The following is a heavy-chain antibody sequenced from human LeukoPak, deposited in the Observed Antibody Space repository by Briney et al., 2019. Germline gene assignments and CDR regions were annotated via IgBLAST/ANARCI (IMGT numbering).Heavy chain of an antibody. J-gene: IGHJ3*01. CDR2: IYYGGRT. Sequence: SQTLSLTCTVSGDSFSSGGYYWSWIRLHPGKGLEWIACIYYGGRTHYGPSLKSRVIISMDPSNNTFSLKLNSVTAADTAVYYCARGGVSGFNYRFSGTFDLWGQGTMVTVSS. V-gene: IGHV4-31*03. D-gene: IGHD5-18*01. CDR3: ARGGVSGFNYRFSGTFDL. CDR1: GDSFSSGGYY.